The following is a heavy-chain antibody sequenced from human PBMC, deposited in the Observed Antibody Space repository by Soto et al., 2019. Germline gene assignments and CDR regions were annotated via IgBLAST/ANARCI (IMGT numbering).Heavy chain of an antibody. CDR3: ARSIDSSGYYFSNC. Sequence: SETLSLTCTVSGGFISNYYWSWIRQSPGKGLEWIGYIHHSGSTNYNPSLKSRVTMSVDTSRNQFSLKLSSVTAADTAVYYCARSIDSSGYYFSNCWGQGTLVTSPQ. D-gene: IGHD3-22*01. CDR2: IHHSGST. J-gene: IGHJ4*02. V-gene: IGHV4-59*01. CDR1: GGFISNYY.